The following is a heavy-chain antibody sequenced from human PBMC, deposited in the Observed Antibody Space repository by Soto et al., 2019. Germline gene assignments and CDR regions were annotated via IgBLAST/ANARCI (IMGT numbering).Heavy chain of an antibody. J-gene: IGHJ4*02. CDR1: GGTFSSYA. V-gene: IGHV1-69*06. Sequence: SVKVSCKASGGTFSSYAISWVRQAPGQGLEWMGWIIPIFGTANYAQKFQGRVTITADKSTSTAYMELSSLRSEDTAVYYCAREGEQQLVPIDYWGQGTLVTVSS. CDR3: AREGEQQLVPIDY. D-gene: IGHD6-13*01. CDR2: IIPIFGTA.